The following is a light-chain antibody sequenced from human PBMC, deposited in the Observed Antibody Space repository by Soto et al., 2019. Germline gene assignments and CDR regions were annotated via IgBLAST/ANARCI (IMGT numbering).Light chain of an antibody. J-gene: IGKJ3*01. V-gene: IGKV3-11*01. CDR1: QSVRTY. Sequence: EIVLTQSPATLSLFPGERATLSCRASQSVRTYLAWYQQKPGQAPRLLISDASKKATGIPDRFSGSGSGTDFTLTISSLEAEDSAVYYCQQRSSWPPEFSFGPGTKVDIK. CDR3: QQRSSWPPEFS. CDR2: DAS.